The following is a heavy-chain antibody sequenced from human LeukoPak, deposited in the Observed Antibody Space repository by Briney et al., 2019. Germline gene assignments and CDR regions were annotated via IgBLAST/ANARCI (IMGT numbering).Heavy chain of an antibody. CDR1: GFTFDDYA. V-gene: IGHV3-43D*04. CDR2: TSWDGGRR. Sequence: PGGSLRLSCAASGFTFDDYAMHWVRQVPGKGLEWVSLTSWDGGRRDYGDSVKGRFSISRDNSQNSLYLQMNSLRPEDTAVYYCAKDLATGSVSQSMDVWGKGTTVIVSS. D-gene: IGHD3-10*01. J-gene: IGHJ6*03. CDR3: AKDLATGSVSQSMDV.